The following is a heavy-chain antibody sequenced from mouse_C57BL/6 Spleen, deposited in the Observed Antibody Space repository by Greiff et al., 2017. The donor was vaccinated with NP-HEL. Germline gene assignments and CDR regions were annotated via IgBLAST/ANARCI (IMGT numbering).Heavy chain of an antibody. CDR1: GYSITSGYY. V-gene: IGHV3-6*01. D-gene: IGHD1-1*01. CDR2: ISYDGSN. Sequence: EVKLLESGPGLVKPSQSLSLTCSVTGYSITSGYYWNWIRQFPGNKLEWMGYISYDGSNNYNPSLKNRISITRDTSKNQFFLKLNSVTTEDTATYYCARRGYGSSYESLDYWGQGTSVTVSS. CDR3: ARRGYGSSYESLDY. J-gene: IGHJ4*01.